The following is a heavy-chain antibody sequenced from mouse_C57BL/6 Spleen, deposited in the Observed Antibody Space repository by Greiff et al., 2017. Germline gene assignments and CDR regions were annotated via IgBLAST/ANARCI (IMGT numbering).Heavy chain of an antibody. CDR2: ISYDGSN. CDR3: ASGNHCYGSSPRPFDY. J-gene: IGHJ2*01. CDR1: GYSITSGYY. V-gene: IGHV3-6*01. Sequence: ESGPGLVKPSQSLSLTCSVTGYSITSGYYWNWIRQFPGNKMEWMCYISYDGSNNYNPSLKNRISITRDTSKNQFFLKLNSVTTEDTATSYCASGNHCYGSSPRPFDYWGQGTTLTVSS. D-gene: IGHD1-1*01.